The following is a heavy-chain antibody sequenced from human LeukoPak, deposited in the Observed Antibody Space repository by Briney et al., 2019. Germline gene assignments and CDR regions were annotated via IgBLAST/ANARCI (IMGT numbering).Heavy chain of an antibody. CDR3: ARAVDRERRSSGWYSYFDY. J-gene: IGHJ4*02. CDR1: GGTFSSYA. Sequence: ASVKVSCKASGGTFSSYAISWVRQAPGQGLEWMGRIIPILGIANYAQKFQGKVTITADKSTSTAYMELSSLRSEDTAVYYCARAVDRERRSSGWYSYFDYWGQGTLVTVSS. D-gene: IGHD6-19*01. CDR2: IIPILGIA. V-gene: IGHV1-69*04.